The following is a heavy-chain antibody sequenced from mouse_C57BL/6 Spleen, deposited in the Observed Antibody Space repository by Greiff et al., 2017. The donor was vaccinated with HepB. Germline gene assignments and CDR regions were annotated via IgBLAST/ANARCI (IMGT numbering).Heavy chain of an antibody. CDR3: ARAYYGSSGNFDY. V-gene: IGHV1-7*01. CDR1: GYTFTSYW. D-gene: IGHD1-1*01. CDR2: INPSSGYT. Sequence: QVQLQQPGAELVMPGASVKLSCKASGYTFTSYWMHWVKQRPGQGLEWIGYINPSSGYTKYNQKFKDKATLTADKSSSTAYMQLSSLTYEDSAVYYCARAYYGSSGNFDYWGQGTTLTVSS. J-gene: IGHJ2*01.